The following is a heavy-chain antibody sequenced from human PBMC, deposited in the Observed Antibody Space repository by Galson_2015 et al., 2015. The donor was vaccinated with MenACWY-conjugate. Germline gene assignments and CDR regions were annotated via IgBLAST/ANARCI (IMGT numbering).Heavy chain of an antibody. V-gene: IGHV3-33*01. D-gene: IGHD6-19*01. CDR1: GFSFSNYG. Sequence: SLRLSCAASGFSFSNYGIHWVRQAPGKGLEWVAVIWYDGSNKYYADSVKGRFTISRDNSKDTLYLQMNSLRAEDTAVHFCARDLEGTGWYSNYYYYG. J-gene: IGHJ6*01. CDR2: IWYDGSNK. CDR3: ARDLEGTGWYSNYYYYG.